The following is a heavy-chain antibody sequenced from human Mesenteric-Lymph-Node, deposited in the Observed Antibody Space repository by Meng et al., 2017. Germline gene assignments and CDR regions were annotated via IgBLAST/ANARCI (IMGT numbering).Heavy chain of an antibody. CDR3: ARAGSSWLRGYFQH. J-gene: IGHJ1*01. V-gene: IGHV4-39*07. D-gene: IGHD6-13*01. Sequence: SETLSLTCTVSGGSISSSSYYWGWIRQPPGKGLEWIGSIYYSGSTYYNPSLESRVTISLDTSKNQFSLKLNSVTAADTAVYYCARAGSSWLRGYFQHWGQGTLVTVSS. CDR1: GGSISSSSYY. CDR2: IYYSGST.